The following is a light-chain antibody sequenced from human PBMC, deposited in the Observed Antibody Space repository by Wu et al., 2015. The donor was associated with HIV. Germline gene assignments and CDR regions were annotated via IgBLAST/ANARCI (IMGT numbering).Light chain of an antibody. CDR2: DAY. CDR3: QQYGSSPLT. V-gene: IGKV3-11*01. Sequence: EIVLTQSPATQSLSPGERATLSCRASQSINSDLAWYQQKPGQAPRLLIYDAYNRATGIPARFSGSGSGTDFTLTISSLEPEDFAVYYCQQYGSSPLTFGGGTKVEVK. CDR1: QSINSD. J-gene: IGKJ4*01.